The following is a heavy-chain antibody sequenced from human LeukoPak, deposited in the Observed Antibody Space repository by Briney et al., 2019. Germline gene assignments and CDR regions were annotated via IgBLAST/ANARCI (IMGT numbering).Heavy chain of an antibody. Sequence: ASVKVSCKVSGYTLIELSLHWVRQAPGKGLEWVGGFDPEDGETIYAQKYQGRVTMTEDTSTDTAYMDLSSLRSEGTAVYYWATEGGYDSPFDDWGQGTLVTVSS. CDR3: ATEGGYDSPFDD. CDR2: FDPEDGET. V-gene: IGHV1-24*01. D-gene: IGHD5-12*01. CDR1: GYTLIELS. J-gene: IGHJ4*02.